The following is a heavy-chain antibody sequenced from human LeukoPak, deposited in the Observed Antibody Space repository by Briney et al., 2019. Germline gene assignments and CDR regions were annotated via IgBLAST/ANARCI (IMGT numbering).Heavy chain of an antibody. Sequence: ASVKVSCKASGYTFTSYGISWVRQAPGQGLEWMGWISAYNGNTNYAQKLQGRVTMTRDMSTSTVYMELSSLRSEDTAVYYCARDPPAPWGQGTLVTVSS. CDR1: GYTFTSYG. CDR2: ISAYNGNT. V-gene: IGHV1-18*01. J-gene: IGHJ5*02. CDR3: ARDPPAP.